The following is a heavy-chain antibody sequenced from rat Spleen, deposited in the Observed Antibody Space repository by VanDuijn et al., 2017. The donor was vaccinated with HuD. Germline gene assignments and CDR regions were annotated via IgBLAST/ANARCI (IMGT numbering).Heavy chain of an antibody. CDR3: ARRGILRPIGGYFDY. V-gene: IGHV5-25*01. CDR1: GFTFSSFP. J-gene: IGHJ2*01. D-gene: IGHD1-6*01. CDR2: ISSGGGGI. Sequence: EVQLVESGGGLVQPGRSLKLSCAASGFTFSSFPMAWVRQAPKKGLEWVAYISSGGGGIYYPDSVQGRFTISRHNAKSTLYLQMDSLRSEDTATYYCARRGILRPIGGYFDYWGQGVMVTVSS.